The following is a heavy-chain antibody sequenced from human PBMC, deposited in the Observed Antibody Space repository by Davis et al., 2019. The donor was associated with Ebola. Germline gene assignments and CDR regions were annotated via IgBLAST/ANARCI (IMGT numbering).Heavy chain of an antibody. CDR1: GGSFSGYY. D-gene: IGHD2-8*02. CDR3: ARLLVAFNWFDP. J-gene: IGHJ5*02. CDR2: INHSGST. Sequence: MPSETLSLTCAVYGGSFSGYYWSWIRQPPGKGLEWIGEINHSGSTNYNPSLKSRVTISVDTSKNQFSLKLSSVTAADTAVYYCARLLVAFNWFDPWGQGTLVTVSS. V-gene: IGHV4-34*01.